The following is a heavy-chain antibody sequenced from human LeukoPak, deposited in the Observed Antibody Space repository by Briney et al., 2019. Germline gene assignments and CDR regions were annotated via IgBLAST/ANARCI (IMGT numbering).Heavy chain of an antibody. D-gene: IGHD4-11*01. CDR1: GGSISSYY. CDR2: IYYSGST. V-gene: IGHV4-59*01. CDR3: ARGTSSNYSRRYYYYYMDV. Sequence: SETLSLTCTVSGGSISSYYWSWIRQPPGKGLEWIGYIYYSGSTNYNASLKSRVTISVDTSKNQFSLKLGSVTAADTAVYYCARGTSSNYSRRYYYYYMDVWGKGTTVTVSS. J-gene: IGHJ6*03.